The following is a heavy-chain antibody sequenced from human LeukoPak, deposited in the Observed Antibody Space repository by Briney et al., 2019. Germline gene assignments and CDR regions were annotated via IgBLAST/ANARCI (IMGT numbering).Heavy chain of an antibody. CDR1: GGSFSGYY. V-gene: IGHV4-34*01. J-gene: IGHJ6*03. CDR2: INHSGST. Sequence: SETLSLTCAVYGGSFSGYYWSWIRQPPGKGLEWIGEINHSGSTDYNPSLKSRVATSVDTSKNQFSLKLSSVTAADTAVYYCATYYGSGSDSYYYYMDVWGRGTTVTVSS. D-gene: IGHD3-10*01. CDR3: ATYYGSGSDSYYYYMDV.